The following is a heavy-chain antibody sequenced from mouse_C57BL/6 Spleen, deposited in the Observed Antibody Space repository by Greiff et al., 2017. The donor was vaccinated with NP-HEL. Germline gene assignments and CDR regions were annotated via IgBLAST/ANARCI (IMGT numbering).Heavy chain of an antibody. V-gene: IGHV1-61*01. CDR3: ARGGSSGYD. Sequence: VQLQQPGAELVRPGSSVKLSCKASGYTFTSYWMDWVKQRPGQGLEWIGNIYPSDSETHYNQKFKDKATLTVDKSSSTAYMQLSSLTSEDSAVYYCARGGSSGYDWGQGTTLTVSS. CDR1: GYTFTSYW. J-gene: IGHJ2*01. D-gene: IGHD3-2*02. CDR2: IYPSDSET.